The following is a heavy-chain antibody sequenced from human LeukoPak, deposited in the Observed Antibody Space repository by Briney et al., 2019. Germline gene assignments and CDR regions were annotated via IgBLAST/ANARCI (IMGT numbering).Heavy chain of an antibody. D-gene: IGHD1-7*01. CDR1: GFNFNNAW. CDR3: AAGTGTSDFDY. V-gene: IGHV3-15*01. Sequence: GGSLRLSCVGSGFNFNNAWMSWVRQAPGEGLEWVGRIKTKADGETTETTDYAAPVKGRFIISRDDSKNTQYLFLNNLRTEDTAIYYCAAGTGTSDFDYWGQGSLVTVSS. CDR2: IKTKADGETTETT. J-gene: IGHJ4*02.